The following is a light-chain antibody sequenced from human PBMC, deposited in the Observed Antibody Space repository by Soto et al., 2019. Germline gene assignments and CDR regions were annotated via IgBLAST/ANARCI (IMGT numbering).Light chain of an antibody. J-gene: IGKJ4*01. CDR1: QSVSSSY. Sequence: EIVLTQSPGTLSLSPGERATLSCRASQSVSSSYLAWYQQKPGQAPRLLIYGASSRATGIPDRFSGSGSGTDFTLTISRLEPEDFLVYYCHQYDSSPLTFGGGTKVEIK. V-gene: IGKV3-20*01. CDR2: GAS. CDR3: HQYDSSPLT.